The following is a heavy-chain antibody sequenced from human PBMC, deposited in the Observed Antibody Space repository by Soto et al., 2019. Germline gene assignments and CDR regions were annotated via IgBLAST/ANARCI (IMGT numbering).Heavy chain of an antibody. D-gene: IGHD4-17*01. CDR2: IYYSGST. CDR3: ARSTFYGDYVNWFDP. V-gene: IGHV4-59*01. CDR1: GGSISSYY. J-gene: IGHJ5*02. Sequence: SETLSLTCTVSGGSISSYYWSWIRQPPGKGLEWIGYIYYSGSTNYNPSLKSRVTISVDTSKNQFSLKLSSVTAADMAVYYCARSTFYGDYVNWFDPWGQGTLVTVSS.